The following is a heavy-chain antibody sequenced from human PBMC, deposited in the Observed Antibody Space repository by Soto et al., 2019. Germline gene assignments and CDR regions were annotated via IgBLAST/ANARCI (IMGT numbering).Heavy chain of an antibody. V-gene: IGHV3-21*01. D-gene: IGHD6-19*01. CDR1: GFTFSSYS. CDR2: ISSSSSYI. CDR3: ARDRGIAVAGIYYYYGMDV. Sequence: PVGSLRLSCAASGFTFSSYSMNWVRQAPGKGLEWVSSISSSSSYIYYADSVKGRFTISRDNAKNSLYLQMNSLRAEDTAVYYCARDRGIAVAGIYYYYGMDVWGQGTTVTVSS. J-gene: IGHJ6*02.